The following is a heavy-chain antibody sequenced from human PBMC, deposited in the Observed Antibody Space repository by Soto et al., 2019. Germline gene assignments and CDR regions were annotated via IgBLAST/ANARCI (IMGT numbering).Heavy chain of an antibody. J-gene: IGHJ4*02. CDR3: ARLGYCTGTSCYTFAS. D-gene: IGHD2-2*02. CDR1: GYSFTSYW. CDR2: INPSDSYT. Sequence: GESLKISCQGSGYSFTSYWIGWVRQRPGKGLEWMGRINPSDSYTTYSPSFQGHVTISTDKSFSTAYLQWSGLKASDTAMYYCARLGYCTGTSCYTFASWGQGTLVTVSS. V-gene: IGHV5-10-1*01.